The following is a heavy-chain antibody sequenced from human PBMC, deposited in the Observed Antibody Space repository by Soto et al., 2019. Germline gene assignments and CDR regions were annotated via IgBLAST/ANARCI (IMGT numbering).Heavy chain of an antibody. J-gene: IGHJ4*02. CDR3: AKDRRPLAAAGYYFDY. CDR1: GFTFSSYG. V-gene: IGHV3-30*18. Sequence: GGSLRLSCAASGFTFSSYGMHWVRQAPGKGLEWVAVISYDGSNKYYADSVKGRFTISRDNSKNTLYLQMNSLRAEDTAVYYCAKDRRPLAAAGYYFDYWGQGTLVTVSS. D-gene: IGHD6-13*01. CDR2: ISYDGSNK.